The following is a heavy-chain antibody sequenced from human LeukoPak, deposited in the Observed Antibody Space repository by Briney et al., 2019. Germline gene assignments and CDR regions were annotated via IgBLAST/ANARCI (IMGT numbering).Heavy chain of an antibody. Sequence: SVKVSCKASGGTFSSYAISWVRQAPGQGLEWMGGIIPIFGTANYAQKFQGRVTITADESTSTAYMELSSLRSEVTAVYYCARVRYSSSWYFDYWGQGTLVTVSS. D-gene: IGHD6-13*01. CDR2: IIPIFGTA. CDR1: GGTFSSYA. V-gene: IGHV1-69*13. J-gene: IGHJ4*02. CDR3: ARVRYSSSWYFDY.